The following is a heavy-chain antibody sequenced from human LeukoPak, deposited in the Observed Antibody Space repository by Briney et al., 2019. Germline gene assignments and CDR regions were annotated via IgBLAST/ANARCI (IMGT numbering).Heavy chain of an antibody. CDR1: GYTFTSYG. V-gene: IGHV1-18*01. CDR3: ARHRLERRLVYYYYYMDV. CDR2: ISAYNGNT. D-gene: IGHD1-1*01. J-gene: IGHJ6*03. Sequence: ASVKVSCKASGYTFTSYGISWVRQAPGQGLEWMGWISAYNGNTNYAQKLQGRVTMTTDTSTSTAYMELRSLRSDDTAVYYCARHRLERRLVYYYYYMDVWGKGTTVTVSS.